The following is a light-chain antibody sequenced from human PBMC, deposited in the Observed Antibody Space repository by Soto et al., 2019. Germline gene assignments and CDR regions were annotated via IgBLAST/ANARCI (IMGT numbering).Light chain of an antibody. CDR3: QLYKLNTWS. Sequence: DIPMTQSPSTLSASVGGRVTITCRASQSVGTWVAWYQQKPGKAPKLLIYGASNLESGVPSRFSGSGSGTEFTLTIATLRPDEFATYFCQLYKLNTWSVGPGTKVDI. CDR2: GAS. J-gene: IGKJ1*01. V-gene: IGKV1-5*01. CDR1: QSVGTW.